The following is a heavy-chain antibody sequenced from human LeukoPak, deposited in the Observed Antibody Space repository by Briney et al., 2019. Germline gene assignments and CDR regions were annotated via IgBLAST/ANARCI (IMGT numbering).Heavy chain of an antibody. Sequence: GGSLRLSCAASGFTFSSYGMHWVRQAPGKGLEWVAVISYDGSNKYYTDSVKGRFTISRDNSKNTLYLQMNSLRAEDTAVYYCAKGSSGWYPFDYWGQGTLVTVSS. D-gene: IGHD6-19*01. CDR3: AKGSSGWYPFDY. J-gene: IGHJ4*02. CDR1: GFTFSSYG. CDR2: ISYDGSNK. V-gene: IGHV3-30*18.